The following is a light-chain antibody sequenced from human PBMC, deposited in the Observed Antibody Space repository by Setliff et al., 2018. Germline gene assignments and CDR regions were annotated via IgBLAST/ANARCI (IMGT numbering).Light chain of an antibody. CDR2: DVS. Sequence: QSALTQPASVSGSPGQSITISCTGTSSDVGGYNYVSWYQQHPGKAPKLMIYDVSKRPSGVSDRFSGSKSGDTASLTISGLRAEDEADYYCSSYTSRSTDVFGTGTKGTVL. CDR1: SSDVGGYNY. V-gene: IGLV2-14*01. J-gene: IGLJ1*01. CDR3: SSYTSRSTDV.